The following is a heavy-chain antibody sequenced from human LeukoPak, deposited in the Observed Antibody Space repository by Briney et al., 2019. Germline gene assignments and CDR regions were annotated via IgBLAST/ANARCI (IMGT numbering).Heavy chain of an antibody. CDR3: ARDDRVWTVTSPGYYYYYYYYMDV. D-gene: IGHD4-11*01. CDR2: INPSGGST. Sequence: ASVKVSCKASGYTFTSYYMHWVRRAPGQGLEWMGIINPSGGSTSYAQKFQGRVTMTRDMSTSTVYMGLSSLRSEDTAVYYCARDDRVWTVTSPGYYYYYYYYMDVWGKGTTVTVSS. J-gene: IGHJ6*03. CDR1: GYTFTSYY. V-gene: IGHV1-46*01.